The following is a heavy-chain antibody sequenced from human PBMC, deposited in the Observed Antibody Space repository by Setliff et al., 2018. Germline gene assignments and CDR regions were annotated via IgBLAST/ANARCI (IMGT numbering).Heavy chain of an antibody. Sequence: SETLSLTCAVYGGSFSGYYWSWIRQPPGKGPEWIGEIDQSGITNYNPSLKSRVTIPIDTSKNQFSLKWNSVTAADTAGYYCARVFPMVGATERRAFDIWGQGTVVTVSS. J-gene: IGHJ3*02. V-gene: IGHV4-34*01. CDR3: ARVFPMVGATERRAFDI. CDR1: GGSFSGYY. D-gene: IGHD1-26*01. CDR2: IDQSGIT.